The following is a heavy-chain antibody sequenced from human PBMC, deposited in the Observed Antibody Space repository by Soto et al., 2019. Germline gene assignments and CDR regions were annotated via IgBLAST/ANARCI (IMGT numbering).Heavy chain of an antibody. V-gene: IGHV4-39*01. CDR3: ARRKGYSYGFHAFDI. CDR1: GGSISSSSYY. D-gene: IGHD5-18*01. J-gene: IGHJ3*02. CDR2: IYYSGST. Sequence: QLQLQESGPGLVKPSETLPLTCTVSGGSISSSSYYWGWIRQPPGKGLEWIGSIYYSGSTYYNPSLKSRVTISVDTSKNQFSLKLSSVTAADTAVYYCARRKGYSYGFHAFDIWGQGTMVTVSS.